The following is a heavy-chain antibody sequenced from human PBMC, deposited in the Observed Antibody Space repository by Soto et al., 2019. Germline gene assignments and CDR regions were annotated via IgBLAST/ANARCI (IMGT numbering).Heavy chain of an antibody. Sequence: QVQLVQSGAEVKKPGASVKVSCKASGYTFTSYGISWVRQAPGQGLEWMGWISAYNGNTNYAQKLQGRVTMTTDTSTSTAYMELRSLRSDDTAVYYCAREAXXXGSYYKTNWFDPWGQGTLVTVSS. V-gene: IGHV1-18*01. CDR1: GYTFTSYG. J-gene: IGHJ5*02. D-gene: IGHD3-10*01. CDR3: AREAXXXGSYYKTNWFDP. CDR2: ISAYNGNT.